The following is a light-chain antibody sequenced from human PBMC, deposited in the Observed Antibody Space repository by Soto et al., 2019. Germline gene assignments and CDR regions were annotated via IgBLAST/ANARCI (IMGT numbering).Light chain of an antibody. CDR1: QSLLHSNGDNY. CDR3: LQGLQSPPT. J-gene: IGKJ5*01. V-gene: IGKV2-28*01. Sequence: DIVMTQSPFFLPVTPGESASISCRSSQSLLHSNGDNYLDWYLQRPGQSPQRLIYLGSNRASGVPYRFISSVSGTDFTLKISRVEAEDVGVYFCLQGLQSPPTFGQGTRLEIK. CDR2: LGS.